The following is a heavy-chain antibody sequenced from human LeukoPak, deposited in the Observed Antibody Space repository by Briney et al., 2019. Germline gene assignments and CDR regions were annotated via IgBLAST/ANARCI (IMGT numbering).Heavy chain of an antibody. J-gene: IGHJ3*02. V-gene: IGHV4-59*05. CDR1: GGSISSYY. CDR3: ARQGKSRDAFDI. D-gene: IGHD3-10*01. CDR2: IYYSGST. Sequence: SETLSLTCTVSGGSISSYYWSGIRQPPGKGLEWIGSIYYSGSTYYNPSLKSRVTISVDTSKNQFSLKLSSVTAADTAVYYCARQGKSRDAFDIWGQGTMVTVSS.